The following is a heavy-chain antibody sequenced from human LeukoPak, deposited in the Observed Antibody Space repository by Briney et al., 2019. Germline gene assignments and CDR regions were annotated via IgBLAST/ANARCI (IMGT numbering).Heavy chain of an antibody. CDR2: IIPIFGTA. Sequence: SVKVSCKASGGTFSSYAISWVRQAPGQGLEWMGGIIPIFGTANYAQKFQGRVTITADESTSTAYMELSSLRSEDTAMYYCARGPPYSGSRGAPDYWGQGTLSPSPQ. CDR3: ARGPPYSGSRGAPDY. V-gene: IGHV1-69*13. CDR1: GGTFSSYA. D-gene: IGHD1-26*01. J-gene: IGHJ4*02.